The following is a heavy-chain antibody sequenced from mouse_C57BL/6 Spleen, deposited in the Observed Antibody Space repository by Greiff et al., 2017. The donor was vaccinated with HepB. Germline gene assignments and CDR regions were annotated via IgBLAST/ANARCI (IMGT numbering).Heavy chain of an antibody. CDR3: ARYYGSGDY. Sequence: VKLVESGAELVRPGASVKLSCKASGYTFTDYYINWVKQRPGQGLEWIARIYPGSGNTYYNEKFKGKATLTAEKSSSTAYMQLSSLTSEDSAVYFCARYYGSGDYWGQGTTLTVSS. CDR1: GYTFTDYY. J-gene: IGHJ2*01. CDR2: IYPGSGNT. V-gene: IGHV1-76*01. D-gene: IGHD1-1*01.